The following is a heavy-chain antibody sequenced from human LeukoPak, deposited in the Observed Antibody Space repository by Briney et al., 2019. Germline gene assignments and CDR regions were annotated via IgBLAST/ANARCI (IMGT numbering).Heavy chain of an antibody. CDR3: ARGQGSSRGSYYYYYYYMDV. Sequence: SETLSLTCAVYGGSFSGYYWSWIRQPPGKGLEWIGEINHSGSTNYNPSLKSRVTISVDTSKNQFSLKLSSVTAADTAVYYCARGQGSSRGSYYYYYYYMDVWGKGTTVTVSS. CDR1: GGSFSGYY. D-gene: IGHD6-13*01. CDR2: INHSGST. J-gene: IGHJ6*03. V-gene: IGHV4-34*01.